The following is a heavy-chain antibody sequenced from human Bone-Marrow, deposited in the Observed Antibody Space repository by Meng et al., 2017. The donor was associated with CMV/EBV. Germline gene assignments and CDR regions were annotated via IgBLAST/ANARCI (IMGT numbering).Heavy chain of an antibody. Sequence: ASVKVSCKASGYTFTSYDINGVRQATGQGLEWMGWMNPTSGNTGYAQKFQGRVTMTRNTPISTAYMGLSSLRAEDTAVYYCARLYSNYYYYYYYGMDVWGQGTTVTVSS. CDR1: GYTFTSYD. D-gene: IGHD4-11*01. J-gene: IGHJ6*02. V-gene: IGHV1-8*01. CDR3: ARLYSNYYYYYYYGMDV. CDR2: MNPTSGNT.